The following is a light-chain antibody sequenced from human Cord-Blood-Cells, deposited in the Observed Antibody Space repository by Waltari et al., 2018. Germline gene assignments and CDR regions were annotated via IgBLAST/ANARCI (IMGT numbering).Light chain of an antibody. CDR1: QSVSSSY. J-gene: IGKJ3*01. CDR2: GAS. V-gene: IGKV3-20*01. CDR3: QQYGSSPFT. Sequence: EIVLTQSPGTLSLSPGERDTLSCRASQSVSSSYLAWYQQKPGQAPRLLISGASSRATGIPDRFSGSGSGTDFTLTISRLEPEDFAVYYCQQYGSSPFTFGPGTKVDIK.